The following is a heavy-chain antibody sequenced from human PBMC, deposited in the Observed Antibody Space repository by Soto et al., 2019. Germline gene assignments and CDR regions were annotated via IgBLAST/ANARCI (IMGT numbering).Heavy chain of an antibody. J-gene: IGHJ4*02. CDR2: INDDGIST. D-gene: IGHD1-1*01. Sequence: GESLKISCAASGFTFSMYWMHWVRQVPGKGPEWVSRINDDGISTNYADSVKGRFTISRDNAKNTLYLQMNALRVEDTGVYYCTRGPRPTSTGTGAFGGQGTLVTVSS. CDR1: GFTFSMYW. CDR3: TRGPRPTSTGTGAF. V-gene: IGHV3-74*01.